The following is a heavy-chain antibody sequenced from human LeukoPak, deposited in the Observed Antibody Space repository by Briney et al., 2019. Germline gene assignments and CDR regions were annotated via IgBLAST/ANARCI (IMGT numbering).Heavy chain of an antibody. V-gene: IGHV3-7*01. CDR1: GFTFSRYW. CDR3: VRDDSSGFHYFDY. J-gene: IGHJ4*02. D-gene: IGHD3-22*01. Sequence: PGGSLRLSCAASGFTFSRYWMSWVRQAPGKGLEWVANTNQDESGKYSVDSVKGRFTISRDNAKNSLYLQMNSLRAEDTAVYYCVRDDSSGFHYFDYWGQGTLVTVSS. CDR2: TNQDESGK.